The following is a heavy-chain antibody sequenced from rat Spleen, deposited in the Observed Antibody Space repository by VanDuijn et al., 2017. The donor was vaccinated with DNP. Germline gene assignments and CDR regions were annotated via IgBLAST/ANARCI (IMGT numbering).Heavy chain of an antibody. Sequence: EVQLQESGPGLVKPSQSLSLPCSVTGYSITSHYWGWIRQFPGNKMEWIGHINYSGSTSYNPSLKSRISITRDTSKNQFFLQLNSVTTEDTATYYCARQPTGIDYWGQGVMVTVSP. D-gene: IGHD1-7*01. CDR1: GYSITSHY. CDR2: INYSGST. V-gene: IGHV3-1*01. J-gene: IGHJ2*01. CDR3: ARQPTGIDY.